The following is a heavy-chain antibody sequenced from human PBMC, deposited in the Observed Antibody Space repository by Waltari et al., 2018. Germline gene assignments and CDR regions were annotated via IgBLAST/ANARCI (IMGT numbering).Heavy chain of an antibody. CDR1: RFTVRTTS. CDR2: IYSGGST. V-gene: IGHV3-53*01. D-gene: IGHD6-13*01. Sequence: EVQLVESGGGLIQPGGSLRLSCPASRFTVRTTSMPWVRPAPGKGLEWVSVIYSGGSTYYADSVKGRFTISRDNSKNTLYLQMNSLRAEDTAVYYCARNPYSSSWYVDYWGQGTLVTVSS. J-gene: IGHJ4*02. CDR3: ARNPYSSSWYVDY.